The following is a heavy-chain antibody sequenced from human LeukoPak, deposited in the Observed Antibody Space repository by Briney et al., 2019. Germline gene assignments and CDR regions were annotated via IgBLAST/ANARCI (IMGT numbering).Heavy chain of an antibody. CDR2: IWYGGSNK. CDR1: GFTFSSYG. Sequence: PGGSLRLSCAASGFTFSSYGMHWVRQAPGKGLEWVAVIWYGGSNKYYADSVKGRFTISRDNSKNTLYLQMNSLRAEDTAVYYCAKNGGRSSPYWYFDLWGRGTLVTVSS. J-gene: IGHJ2*01. V-gene: IGHV3-30*02. CDR3: AKNGGRSSPYWYFDL. D-gene: IGHD6-13*01.